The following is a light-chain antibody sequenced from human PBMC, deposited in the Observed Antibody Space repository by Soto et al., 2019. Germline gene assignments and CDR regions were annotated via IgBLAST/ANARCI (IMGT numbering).Light chain of an antibody. J-gene: IGKJ4*01. Sequence: EIVMTQSPATLSVSPGERATLSCRASQSISSKVAWYQQKPGQAPRLLIYRASTRATGVPARFSGSGSGTEFTLTISSLQSEDFAVYYCQQYNSWPLTFGGGTKVDIK. CDR3: QQYNSWPLT. V-gene: IGKV3-15*01. CDR2: RAS. CDR1: QSISSK.